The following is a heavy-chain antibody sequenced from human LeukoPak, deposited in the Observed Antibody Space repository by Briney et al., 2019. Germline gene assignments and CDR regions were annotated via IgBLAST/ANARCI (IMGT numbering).Heavy chain of an antibody. CDR3: ARAAYCTSTSCHFSGYAQRPLDS. V-gene: IGHV3-30*03. J-gene: IGHJ4*02. Sequence: GRSLRLSCVASGFTFNTYGIHWVRQAPGKGLEWVAGISRDGTSQDYADSVKGRFTISIDNSKNTLYLQMNSLRTEDTAVYYCARAAYCTSTSCHFSGYAQRPLDSWGQGTLVTVSS. CDR2: ISRDGTSQ. D-gene: IGHD2-2*01. CDR1: GFTFNTYG.